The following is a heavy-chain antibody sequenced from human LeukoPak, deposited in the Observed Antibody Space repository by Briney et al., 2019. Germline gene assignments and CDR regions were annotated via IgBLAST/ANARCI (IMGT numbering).Heavy chain of an antibody. J-gene: IGHJ4*02. CDR1: GFTFSSQA. V-gene: IGHV3-23*01. CDR3: ARGYSHGSAAFDY. Sequence: PGGSLRLSCAASGFTFSSQAMSWVRQAPGKGLEWVSTISVSGANTYYADSVKGRFTISRDNSENTLYLQMSSLRAEDTAVYYCARGYSHGSAAFDYWGQGTLVTVSS. CDR2: ISVSGANT. D-gene: IGHD5-18*01.